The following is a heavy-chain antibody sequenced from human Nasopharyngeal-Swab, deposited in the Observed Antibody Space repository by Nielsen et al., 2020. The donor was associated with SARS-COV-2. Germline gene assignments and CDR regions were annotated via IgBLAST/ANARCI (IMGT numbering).Heavy chain of an antibody. CDR2: ISWNSGSI. Sequence: GGSLRLSCAASGFTFDDYAMHWVRQAPGKGLEWVSGISWNSGSIGYADSVKGRFTISRDNAKNSLYLQMNSLRAEATALYYCAKDRDHYYDSSGYPMFDPWGQGTLVTVSS. CDR3: AKDRDHYYDSSGYPMFDP. D-gene: IGHD3-22*01. CDR1: GFTFDDYA. J-gene: IGHJ5*02. V-gene: IGHV3-9*01.